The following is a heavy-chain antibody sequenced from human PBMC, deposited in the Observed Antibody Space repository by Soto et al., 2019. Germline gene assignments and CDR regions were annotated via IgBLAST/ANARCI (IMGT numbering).Heavy chain of an antibody. CDR1: GFTFSIYA. CDR2: ISYDGSNK. J-gene: IGHJ6*02. D-gene: IGHD4-4*01. Sequence: GGSLRLSCAASGFTFSIYAMHLVRQSPGKGLEWVAVISYDGSNKYYADSVKGRFTISRDNSKNTLYLQMNSLRAEDTAVYYCARDRRYSNYGRHSDYGMDVSGQGTRFTVSS. CDR3: ARDRRYSNYGRHSDYGMDV. V-gene: IGHV3-30-3*01.